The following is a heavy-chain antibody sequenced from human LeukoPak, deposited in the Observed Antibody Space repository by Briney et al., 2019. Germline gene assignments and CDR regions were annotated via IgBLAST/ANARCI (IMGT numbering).Heavy chain of an antibody. V-gene: IGHV1-46*01. CDR1: GYTFTSYY. J-gene: IGHJ6*02. CDR2: INPSGGST. CDR3: ARDSGSRPSYYYYGMDV. Sequence: ASVKVSCKASGYTFTSYYMHWVRQAPGQGLEWMGIINPSGGSTSYAQKFQGRVTMTRDTSTSTVYMELRSLRSDDTAVYYCARDSGSRPSYYYYGMDVWGQGTTVTVSS. D-gene: IGHD1-14*01.